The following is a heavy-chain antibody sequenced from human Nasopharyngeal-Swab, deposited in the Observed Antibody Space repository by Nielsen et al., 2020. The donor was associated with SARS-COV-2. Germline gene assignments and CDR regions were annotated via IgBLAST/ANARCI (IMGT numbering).Heavy chain of an antibody. CDR1: GFTFNDHY. CDR2: IGNRGSPI. CDR3: AKAPYLRGLDV. V-gene: IGHV3-11*01. Sequence: GESLKISCAASGFTFNDHYMTWIRQAPGKGLEWVSYIGNRGSPINYADSVKGRFTISRDSAKNSLYLQMNSLRVEDTAVYYCAKAPYLRGLDVWGQGTTVTVSS. D-gene: IGHD2-21*01. J-gene: IGHJ6*02.